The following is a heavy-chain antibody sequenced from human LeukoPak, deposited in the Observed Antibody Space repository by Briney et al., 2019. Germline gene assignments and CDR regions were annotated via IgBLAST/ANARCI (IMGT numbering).Heavy chain of an antibody. D-gene: IGHD3-3*02. CDR2: IRSDGTNK. J-gene: IGHJ4*02. V-gene: IGHV3-30*02. CDR1: GFSFRDYD. CDR3: AKKRGRAFVEREIDS. Sequence: GGSLRLSCVASGFSFRDYDMYWVRQAPGEGLEWVASIRSDGTNKYYADSVKGAFIISRDNAQNTLFLQMNSLKSEDTAMYYCAKKRGRAFVEREIDSWGQGTLVTVSS.